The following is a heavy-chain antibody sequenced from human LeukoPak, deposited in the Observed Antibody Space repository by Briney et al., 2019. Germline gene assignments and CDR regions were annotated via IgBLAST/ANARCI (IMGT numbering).Heavy chain of an antibody. Sequence: ASVKVSCKASGYTFTSYGISWVRQAPGQGLEWMGWISAYNGNTNYAQKLQGRVNMTTDTSTSTAYMELRSLRSDDTAVYYCARGDIVVVPAAPNDYWGQGTLVTVSS. CDR1: GYTFTSYG. J-gene: IGHJ4*02. CDR2: ISAYNGNT. D-gene: IGHD2-2*01. CDR3: ARGDIVVVPAAPNDY. V-gene: IGHV1-18*01.